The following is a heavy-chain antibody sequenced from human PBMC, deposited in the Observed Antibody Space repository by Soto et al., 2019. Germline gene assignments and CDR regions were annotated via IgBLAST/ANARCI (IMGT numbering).Heavy chain of an antibody. Sequence: SETLSLTCTVSGGSISSGDFYCSWIRQHPGKGLEWIGYMYHSGNTYYNPSLKSRLTMSLDTSKNQFSLKLTSVTAADTAVYYCVRYYYDSSGLNWFDPWGQGTLVTVSS. CDR1: GGSISSGDFY. CDR3: VRYYYDSSGLNWFDP. V-gene: IGHV4-31*03. D-gene: IGHD3-22*01. J-gene: IGHJ5*02. CDR2: MYHSGNT.